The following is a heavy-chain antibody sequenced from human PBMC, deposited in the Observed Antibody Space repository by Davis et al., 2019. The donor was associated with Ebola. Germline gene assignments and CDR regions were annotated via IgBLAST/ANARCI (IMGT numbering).Heavy chain of an antibody. CDR1: GYTFISYG. Sequence: AASVKVSCKASGYTFISYGITWVRQAPGQGLEWMGWISPYNGNTDSAQKFQGRVTMTTDTSTSTAYMELRSLRSDDTAVYYCARDGTYYIGHCVSTSCFGIDYWGQGTLVTVSS. V-gene: IGHV1-18*01. D-gene: IGHD2-2*01. J-gene: IGHJ4*02. CDR2: ISPYNGNT. CDR3: ARDGTYYIGHCVSTSCFGIDY.